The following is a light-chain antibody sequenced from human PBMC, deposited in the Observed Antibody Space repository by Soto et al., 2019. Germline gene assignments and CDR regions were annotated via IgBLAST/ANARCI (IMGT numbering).Light chain of an antibody. CDR1: SSDVGNYNL. CDR2: EVN. J-gene: IGLJ1*01. Sequence: QSVLTQPASVSGSPGQSINISCTGTSSDVGNYNLVSWYQQHPGKAPKLMIYEVNKRPSGVSNRFSGSRSGNTASLTISGLQAEDEADYSCSSYAGSSTSYVFGTGTKVTVL. V-gene: IGLV2-23*02. CDR3: SSYAGSSTSYV.